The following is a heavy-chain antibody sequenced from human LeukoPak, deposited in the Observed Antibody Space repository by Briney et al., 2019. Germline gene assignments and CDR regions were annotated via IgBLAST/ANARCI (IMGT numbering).Heavy chain of an antibody. D-gene: IGHD5-24*01. CDR2: INQDGSEK. CDR1: DFTFSDSA. Sequence: GGSLRLSCAASDFTFSDSAMNWVRQAPGKGLEWVASINQDGSEKYYLDSVKGRFTISRDNAKNSLYLQMNSLRDEDTAVYSCARDGVRDGLYFDRWGQGTLVTVSS. J-gene: IGHJ4*02. CDR3: ARDGVRDGLYFDR. V-gene: IGHV3-7*01.